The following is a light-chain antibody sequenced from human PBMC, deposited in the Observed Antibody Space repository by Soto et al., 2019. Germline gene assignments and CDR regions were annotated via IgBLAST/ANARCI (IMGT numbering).Light chain of an antibody. CDR2: EKN. J-gene: IGLJ1*01. V-gene: IGLV1-51*02. CDR1: SSNIGNNY. CDR3: GTWDSSLSAGKV. Sequence: QSVLTQPPSVSAAPGQKVTISCSGSSSNIGNNYVSWYQQLPGTAPKLLTYEKNKQPSGIPDRFSGSKSGTSATLGITGLQTGDEADYYCGTWDSSLSAGKVFGTGTKLTVL.